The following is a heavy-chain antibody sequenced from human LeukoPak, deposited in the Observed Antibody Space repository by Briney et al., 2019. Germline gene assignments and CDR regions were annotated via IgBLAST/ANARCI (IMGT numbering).Heavy chain of an antibody. D-gene: IGHD3-22*01. J-gene: IGHJ6*02. CDR2: ISGSGDGT. CDR3: ARDVVPSYYYDSSGYYYGPLGYYYGMDV. Sequence: GGSLRLSCAASGFTFSNYATTWVRQTPGKGLEWVSTISGSGDGTWFADSVKGRFTISRDNSKNTLYLQMNSLRAEDTAVYYCARDVVPSYYYDSSGYYYGPLGYYYGMDVWGQGTTVTVSS. V-gene: IGHV3-23*01. CDR1: GFTFSNYA.